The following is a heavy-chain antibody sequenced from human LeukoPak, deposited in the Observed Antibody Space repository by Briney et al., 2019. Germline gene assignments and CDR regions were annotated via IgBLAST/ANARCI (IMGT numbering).Heavy chain of an antibody. CDR3: ARGGSSGWYYYYYYYMDV. D-gene: IGHD6-19*01. J-gene: IGHJ6*03. Sequence: SETLSLTCTVSGGSISSSNYYWGWIRQPPGKGLEWIGSIYYSGSTYYNPSLKSRVTISVDTSKNQFSLKLSSVTAADTAVYYCARGGSSGWYYYYYYYMDVWGKGTTVTISS. CDR2: IYYSGST. V-gene: IGHV4-39*07. CDR1: GGSISSSNYY.